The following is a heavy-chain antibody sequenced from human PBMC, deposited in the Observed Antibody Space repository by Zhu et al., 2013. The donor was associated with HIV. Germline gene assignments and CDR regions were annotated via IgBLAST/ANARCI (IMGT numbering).Heavy chain of an antibody. CDR3: AREALRAGSGSYSPFDY. D-gene: IGHD3-10*01. Sequence: QVQLVQSGAEVKKPGSSVKVSCKASGGTSAAMLSAGCDRPLDKGLSGWRDHPYLGTANYAQKFQGRVTITADESTSTAYMELSSLRSEDTAVYYCAREALRAGSGSYSPFDYWGQGTLVTVSS. CDR1: GGTSAAML. J-gene: IGHJ4*02. V-gene: IGHV1-69*01. CDR2: HPYLGTA.